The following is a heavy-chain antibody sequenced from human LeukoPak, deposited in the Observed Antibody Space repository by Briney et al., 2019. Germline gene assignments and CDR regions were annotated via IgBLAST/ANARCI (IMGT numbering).Heavy chain of an antibody. CDR2: IYHSGST. CDR3: ARAGTRGYSAYGSHYFDY. CDR1: GGSISYYY. J-gene: IGHJ4*02. V-gene: IGHV4-59*01. D-gene: IGHD5-12*01. Sequence: NPSETLSLTCTVSGGSISYYYWTWIRQPPGKGLEWIGYIYHSGSTNYTPSLKSRVTISLDTSKNQFSLNLSSVTAADTAIYYCARAGTRGYSAYGSHYFDYWGQGTRVTVSS.